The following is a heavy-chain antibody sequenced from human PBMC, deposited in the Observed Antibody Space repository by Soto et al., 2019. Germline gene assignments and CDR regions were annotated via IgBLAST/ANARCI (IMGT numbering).Heavy chain of an antibody. D-gene: IGHD3-16*01. Sequence: GGSLRLSCAASGFTFSSYWMSWVRQAPGKGREWVANIKQDESEKYYVDSVKGRFTISRDNAKNSLYLQMTSLRAEDWAVYYCAREGGTGIDYWGQGTLVTVSS. CDR3: AREGGTGIDY. CDR2: IKQDESEK. CDR1: GFTFSSYW. V-gene: IGHV3-7*01. J-gene: IGHJ4*02.